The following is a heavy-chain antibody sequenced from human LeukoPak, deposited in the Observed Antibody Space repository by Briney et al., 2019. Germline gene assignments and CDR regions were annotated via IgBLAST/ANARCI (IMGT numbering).Heavy chain of an antibody. V-gene: IGHV4-4*07. D-gene: IGHD3-10*01. CDR2: IYTSGST. Sequence: PSETLSLTCTVSGGSIRSYYWSWIRQPAGKGLEWIGRIYTSGSTIYNASLKSRVTMSVDTSNNQFSMKLSSVTAADTAVYYCATDLGFGAPFEYRGNRAMVTVSS. CDR3: ATDLGFGAPFEY. J-gene: IGHJ4*01. CDR1: GGSIRSYY.